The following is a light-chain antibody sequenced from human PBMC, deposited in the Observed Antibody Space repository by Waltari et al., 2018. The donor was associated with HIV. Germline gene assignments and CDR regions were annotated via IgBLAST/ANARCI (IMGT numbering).Light chain of an antibody. J-gene: IGLJ2*01. Sequence: QSALTQPASVSGSPGQSITISSTGPSGDIGLYNFVSWYQKHPAEPPQLIIYGNTNPPSGASYRSSGSKSDNTASLTISGLQDEDEADYYCSSFATSDTLLFGGGTKLTVL. CDR3: SSFATSDTLL. CDR1: SGDIGLYNF. CDR2: GNT. V-gene: IGLV2-14*01.